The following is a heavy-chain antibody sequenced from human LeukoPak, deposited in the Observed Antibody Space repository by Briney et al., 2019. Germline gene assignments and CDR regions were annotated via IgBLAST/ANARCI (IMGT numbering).Heavy chain of an antibody. D-gene: IGHD2-2*01. J-gene: IGHJ4*02. CDR1: GGSIRSYY. CDR2: IEHSGST. Sequence: SETLSLTCTVSGGSIRSYYWSWIRQPPGKGLEWIGSIEHSGSTFFNPSLKSRVTISVDTSKNQFSLKLSSVTAADSAVYYCARIVSSSHDCWGQGTLVTVSS. V-gene: IGHV4-38-2*02. CDR3: ARIVSSSHDC.